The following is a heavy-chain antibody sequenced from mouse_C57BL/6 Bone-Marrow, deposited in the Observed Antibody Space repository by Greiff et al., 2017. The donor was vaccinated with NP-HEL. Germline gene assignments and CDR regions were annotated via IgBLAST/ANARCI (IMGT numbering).Heavy chain of an antibody. V-gene: IGHV14-4*01. Sequence: VQLKQSGAELVRPGASVKLSCTASGFNIKDDYMHWVKQRPEQGLEWIGWIDPENGDTEYASKFQGKATITADTSSNTAYLQLSSLTSEDTAVYYCTTGDADYWGQGITLTVSS. CDR1: GFNIKDDY. J-gene: IGHJ2*01. CDR2: IDPENGDT. CDR3: TTGDADY. D-gene: IGHD3-3*01.